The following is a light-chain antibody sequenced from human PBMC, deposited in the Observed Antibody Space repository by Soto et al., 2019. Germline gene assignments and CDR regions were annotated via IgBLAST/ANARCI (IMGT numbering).Light chain of an antibody. Sequence: DIVMTQSPDSLAVSLGERTTINCKSSQSVLFSSNNNNYLAWYQQKPGQPPKLLLYWASTRASGVPDRFSGSGSETDFSLTISSLQAEDVAVYYCQQYYATPFTFGPGTKVDI. V-gene: IGKV4-1*01. CDR2: WAS. CDR1: QSVLFSSNNNNY. CDR3: QQYYATPFT. J-gene: IGKJ3*01.